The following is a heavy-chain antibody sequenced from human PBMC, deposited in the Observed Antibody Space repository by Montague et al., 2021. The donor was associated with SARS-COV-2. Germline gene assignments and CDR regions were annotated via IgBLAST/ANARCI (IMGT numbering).Heavy chain of an antibody. Sequence: LSLTCTVSGGSISGDNYYWTWIRQHPGKGLEWIAYIYYTGSTYYNPSLQSRLRTSLDTSKNQFSLTLTSVTAADTAIYYCARNRGWGSRGAGYIDLWGRGTLATVSS. D-gene: IGHD7-27*01. CDR1: GGSISGDNYY. CDR3: ARNRGWGSRGAGYIDL. CDR2: IYYTGST. J-gene: IGHJ2*01. V-gene: IGHV4-31*03.